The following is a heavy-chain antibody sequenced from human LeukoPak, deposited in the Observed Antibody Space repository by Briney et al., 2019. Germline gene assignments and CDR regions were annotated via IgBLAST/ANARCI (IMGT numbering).Heavy chain of an antibody. CDR1: GDSISSGGFY. D-gene: IGHD3-3*01. V-gene: IGHV4-31*03. Sequence: PSETLSLTCTVSGDSISSGGFYWSWIRQHPGKGLQWIGYIYYSGSTFYNPSLESRVTISLDTSKNQFSLKVNSVTAADTAVYYCARDPNSDRWSAYPIWGQGTLVTVSS. CDR3: ARDPNSDRWSAYPI. J-gene: IGHJ4*02. CDR2: IYYSGST.